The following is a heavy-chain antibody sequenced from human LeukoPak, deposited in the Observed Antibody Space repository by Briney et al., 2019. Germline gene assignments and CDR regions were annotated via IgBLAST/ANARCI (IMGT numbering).Heavy chain of an antibody. CDR2: INHSGST. CDR1: GGSFSGYY. D-gene: IGHD3-10*01. Sequence: PSETLSLTCAVYGGSFSGYYWSWIRQPPGKGLEWIGEINHSGSTNDNPSLKSRATISVDTSKNQFSLKLSSVTAADKAVYYCARGSSTMVRGVIPLDYWGQGTLVTVSS. V-gene: IGHV4-34*04. J-gene: IGHJ4*02. CDR3: ARGSSTMVRGVIPLDY.